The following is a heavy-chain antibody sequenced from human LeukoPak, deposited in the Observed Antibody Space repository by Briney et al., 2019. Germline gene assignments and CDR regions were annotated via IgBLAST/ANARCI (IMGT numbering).Heavy chain of an antibody. J-gene: IGHJ6*03. CDR2: INPSGGST. V-gene: IGHV1-46*01. CDR1: GYTFTSYG. Sequence: ASVKVSCKASGYTFTSYGISWVRQAPGQGLEWMGIINPSGGSTSYAQKFQGRVTMTRDMSTSTVYMELSSLRSEDTAVYYCARDPGDYGDYYYYYMDVWGKGTTVTVSS. CDR3: ARDPGDYGDYYYYYMDV. D-gene: IGHD4-17*01.